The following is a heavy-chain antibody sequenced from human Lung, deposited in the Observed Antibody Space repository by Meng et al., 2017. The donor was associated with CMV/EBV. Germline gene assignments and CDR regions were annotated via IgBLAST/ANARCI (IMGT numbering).Heavy chain of an antibody. J-gene: IGHJ4*02. CDR1: GFTFSNAW. CDR3: TTLAARSEDY. D-gene: IGHD6-6*01. V-gene: IGHV3-15*01. CDR2: IKSKTDGGTT. Sequence: CAASGFTFSNAWMSWVRQAPGKGLEWVGRIKSKTDGGTTDYAVPVKGRFTISRDDSKNTLYLQMNSLKTEDTAVYYCTTLAARSEDYWGQGTLVTVSS.